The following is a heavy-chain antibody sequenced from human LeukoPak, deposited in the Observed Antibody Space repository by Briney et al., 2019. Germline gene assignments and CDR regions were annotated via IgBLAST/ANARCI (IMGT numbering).Heavy chain of an antibody. CDR3: ARHPTGDSSSSGDY. V-gene: IGHV4-4*09. Sequence: PSETLSLTCTVSGGSISSYYWSWIRQPPGKALEWIGYIYTSGSTNYNPSLKSRVTISVDTSNNQFSLKLSSVTAADTAVYYCARHPTGDSSSSGDYWGQGTLVTVSS. J-gene: IGHJ4*02. CDR2: IYTSGST. D-gene: IGHD6-6*01. CDR1: GGSISSYY.